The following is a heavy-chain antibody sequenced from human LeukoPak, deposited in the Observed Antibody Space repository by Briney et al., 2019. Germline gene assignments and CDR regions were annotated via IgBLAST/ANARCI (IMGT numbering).Heavy chain of an antibody. V-gene: IGHV3-21*01. Sequence: PGGSLRLSCAASGFTFSSYSMNWVRQAPGKGLEWVSSISSSSSYIYYADSVKGRFTISRDNAKNSLYLQMNSLRAEDTAVYYCARHPDSVSSGSYNHYYYYYMDVWGKGTTVTVSS. J-gene: IGHJ6*03. CDR3: ARHPDSVSSGSYNHYYYYYMDV. CDR2: ISSSSSYI. D-gene: IGHD1-26*01. CDR1: GFTFSSYS.